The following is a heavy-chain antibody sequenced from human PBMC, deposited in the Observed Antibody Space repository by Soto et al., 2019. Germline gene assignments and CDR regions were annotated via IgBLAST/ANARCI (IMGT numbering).Heavy chain of an antibody. V-gene: IGHV1-18*04. Sequence: QVQLVQSGAEVKKPGASVKVSCKASGYTFTSYGIGWVRQAPGQGLEWMGWISAYNGNTNYAQKLQGRVTMTTDTSTSTAYMELRSLRSDDTAVYYCARETKVVVVAATWAYYYYGMDVWGQGTTVTVSS. J-gene: IGHJ6*02. D-gene: IGHD2-15*01. CDR1: GYTFTSYG. CDR2: ISAYNGNT. CDR3: ARETKVVVVAATWAYYYYGMDV.